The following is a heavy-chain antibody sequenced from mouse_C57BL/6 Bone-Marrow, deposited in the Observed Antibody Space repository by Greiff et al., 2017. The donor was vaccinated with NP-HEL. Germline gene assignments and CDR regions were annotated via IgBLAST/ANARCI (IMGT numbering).Heavy chain of an antibody. CDR2: IDRANGNT. D-gene: IGHD1-1*01. V-gene: IGHV14-3*01. Sequence: VQLKQSVAEFVRPGASVKLSCTASGFNIKNTYMHWVKQRPEQGLEWIGRIDRANGNTYYAPKFKGKVTITADTSSNTAYLQLSSLTSEDTAIYYCARYTTMDDWGQGTSVTVYS. CDR1: GFNIKNTY. J-gene: IGHJ4*01. CDR3: ARYTTMDD.